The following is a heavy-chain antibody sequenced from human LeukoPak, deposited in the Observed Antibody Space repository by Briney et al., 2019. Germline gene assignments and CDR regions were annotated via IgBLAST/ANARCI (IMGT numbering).Heavy chain of an antibody. CDR1: GFTFSSYG. J-gene: IGHJ4*02. CDR2: IETGGAST. D-gene: IGHD6-13*01. V-gene: IGHV3-23*05. CDR3: ATTGYSSRNY. Sequence: GGSLRLSCAASGFTFSSYGMSWVRQAPGKGLEWVSAIETGGASTYYADSVKGRFSISRDNSKNTLYLQMNSLRAEDTAVYYCATTGYSSRNYWGQGTLVTVSS.